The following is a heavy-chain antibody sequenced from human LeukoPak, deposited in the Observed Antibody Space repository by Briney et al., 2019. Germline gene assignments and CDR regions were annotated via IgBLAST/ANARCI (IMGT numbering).Heavy chain of an antibody. CDR2: IIPIFGTA. CDR3: ARDAILTGYRYFDY. D-gene: IGHD3-9*01. J-gene: IGHJ4*02. Sequence: SVKVSCKASGGTSSSYAISWVRQAPGQGLEWMGGIIPIFGTANYAQKFQGRVTITADESTSTAYMELSSLRSEDTAVYYCARDAILTGYRYFDYWGQGTLVTVSS. V-gene: IGHV1-69*13. CDR1: GGTSSSYA.